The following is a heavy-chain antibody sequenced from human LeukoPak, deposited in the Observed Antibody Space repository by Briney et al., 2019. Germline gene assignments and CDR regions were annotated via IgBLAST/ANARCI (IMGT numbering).Heavy chain of an antibody. CDR1: GFTFSSYG. CDR2: ISYDGSNK. V-gene: IGHV3-30*18. Sequence: GGSLRLSCAASGFTFSSYGMHWVRQAPGKGLEWVAVISYDGSNKYYADSVKGRFTISRDNSKNTLYLQMNSLRAEDTAVYYCANRAEDFDYWGQGTLVTVSS. J-gene: IGHJ4*02. CDR3: ANRAEDFDY.